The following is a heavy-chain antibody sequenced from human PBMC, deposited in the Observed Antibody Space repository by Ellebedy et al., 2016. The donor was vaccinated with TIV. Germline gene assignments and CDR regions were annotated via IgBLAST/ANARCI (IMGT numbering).Heavy chain of an antibody. CDR1: GGSFSGYY. Sequence: SETLSLXXAVYGGSFSGYYWSWIRQPPGKGLEWIGEINHSGSTNYNPPLKSRVTISVDTSKNQFSLKLSSVTAADTAVYYCARGYDFWSGYYFRNYYYYMDVWGKGTTVTVSS. V-gene: IGHV4-34*01. J-gene: IGHJ6*03. CDR3: ARGYDFWSGYYFRNYYYYMDV. D-gene: IGHD3-3*01. CDR2: INHSGST.